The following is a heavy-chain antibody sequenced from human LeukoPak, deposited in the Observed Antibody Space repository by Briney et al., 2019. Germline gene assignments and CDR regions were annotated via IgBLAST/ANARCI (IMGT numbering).Heavy chain of an antibody. CDR2: IKQDGSEK. Sequence: GSLRLSCASSGFTFSTYWMSWVRQAPGKGLEWVANIKQDGSEKYYVDSVRGRFTISRDNAKSSLYLQMDSLRVEDTAVYYCARQYAEYYYDSGGYNDYWGQGTLVTVSS. D-gene: IGHD3-22*01. CDR3: ARQYAEYYYDSGGYNDY. V-gene: IGHV3-7*05. J-gene: IGHJ4*02. CDR1: GFTFSTYW.